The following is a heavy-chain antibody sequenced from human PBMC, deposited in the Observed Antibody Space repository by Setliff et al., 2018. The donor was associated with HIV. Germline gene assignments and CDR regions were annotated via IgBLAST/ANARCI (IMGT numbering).Heavy chain of an antibody. J-gene: IGHJ6*02. CDR1: GGSFSDYY. Sequence: SETLSLTCAVYGGSFSDYYWSWIRQPPGKGLEWIGRIYTSGSTNYNPSLKSRVTISVDTSKNQFSLKLSSVTAADTAVYYCARDLGSGLYYYGMDVWGQGTTVTVSS. CDR3: ARDLGSGLYYYGMDV. D-gene: IGHD7-27*01. V-gene: IGHV4-59*10. CDR2: IYTSGST.